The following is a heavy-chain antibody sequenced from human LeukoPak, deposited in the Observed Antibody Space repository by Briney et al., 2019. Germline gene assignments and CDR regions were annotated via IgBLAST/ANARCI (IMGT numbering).Heavy chain of an antibody. Sequence: PSETLSLTCTVSGGSVSSGSYYWSWIRQPPGKGLEWIGYIYYSGSTNYNPSLKSRVTISVDTSKNQFSLKLSSVTAADTAVYYCARSRSVLRFLEWLFFDYWGQGTLVIVSS. CDR3: ARSRSVLRFLEWLFFDY. CDR2: IYYSGST. V-gene: IGHV4-61*01. CDR1: GGSVSSGSYY. J-gene: IGHJ4*02. D-gene: IGHD3-3*01.